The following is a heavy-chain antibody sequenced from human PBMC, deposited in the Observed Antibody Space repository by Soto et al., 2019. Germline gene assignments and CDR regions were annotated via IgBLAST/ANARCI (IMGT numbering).Heavy chain of an antibody. D-gene: IGHD2-2*01. CDR2: ISSSSSTI. CDR1: GFTFSSYS. Sequence: GGSLRLSCAASGFTFSSYSMNWVRQAPGKGLEWVSYISSSSSTIYYADSVKGRFTISRDNAKNSLYLQMNSLRAEDTAVYYCARDSGRYCSSTRCHGGAFDIWGQGTMVTVSS. J-gene: IGHJ3*02. CDR3: ARDSGRYCSSTRCHGGAFDI. V-gene: IGHV3-48*01.